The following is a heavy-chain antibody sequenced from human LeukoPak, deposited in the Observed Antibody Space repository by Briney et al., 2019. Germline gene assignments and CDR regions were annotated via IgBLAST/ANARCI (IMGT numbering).Heavy chain of an antibody. CDR3: ASPSLMSGEPSYFDF. V-gene: IGHV4-39*07. D-gene: IGHD4-17*01. CDR2: IYYTGNT. CDR1: GGSVGSSNFY. J-gene: IGHJ4*02. Sequence: SQTLSLTCTVSGGSVGSSNFYWAWIRQPPGKGLEWIGSIYYTGNTFYNPSLKSRGTLSIDTSKNQFSLKLTSVTAADTAVYYCASPSLMSGEPSYFDFWGQGTLVSVSA.